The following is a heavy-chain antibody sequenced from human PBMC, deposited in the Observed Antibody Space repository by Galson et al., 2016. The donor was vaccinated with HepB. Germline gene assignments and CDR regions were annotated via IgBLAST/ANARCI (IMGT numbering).Heavy chain of an antibody. CDR3: AREADYYYGSGSRANVGFLRKWFDP. Sequence: SLRLSCAASGFTFSNYAMHWVRQAPGKGLEWVAVISYDGSNKYYADSVKGRFTISRDNSKNTLYLQMNSLRAEDTAVYYCAREADYYYGSGSRANVGFLRKWFDPWAQGTLVIVSS. J-gene: IGHJ5*02. V-gene: IGHV3-30-3*01. D-gene: IGHD3-10*01. CDR1: GFTFSNYA. CDR2: ISYDGSNK.